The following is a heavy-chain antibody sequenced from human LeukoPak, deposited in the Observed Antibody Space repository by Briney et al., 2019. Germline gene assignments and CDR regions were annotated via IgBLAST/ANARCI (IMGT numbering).Heavy chain of an antibody. CDR1: GGSLSSSSYY. J-gene: IGHJ5*02. V-gene: IGHV4-39*01. Sequence: SETLSLTCTVSGGSLSSSSYYWGWIRQPPGKGLEWIGSIYYSGSTYYNPSLKSRVTISVDTSKNQFSLKLSSVTAADTAVYYCARQQGNWFDPWGQGTLVTVSS. CDR3: ARQQGNWFDP. CDR2: IYYSGST.